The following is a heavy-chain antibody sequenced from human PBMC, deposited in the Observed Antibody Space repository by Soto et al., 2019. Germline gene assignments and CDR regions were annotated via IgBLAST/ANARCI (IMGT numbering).Heavy chain of an antibody. CDR3: SRGIKGGLDA. Sequence: QVQLAESGGGVVQPRRSLRLSCATSGFVSNDYDIHWVRQAPGKGLAWLASVSYDGNKKYYAESVKGRFTISRDNSKNTLSLQLNSLGAEDTAVYYCSRGIKGGLDAWGPGTLVTVSS. J-gene: IGHJ5*02. CDR2: VSYDGNKK. CDR1: GFVSNDYD. D-gene: IGHD2-21*01. V-gene: IGHV3-30*03.